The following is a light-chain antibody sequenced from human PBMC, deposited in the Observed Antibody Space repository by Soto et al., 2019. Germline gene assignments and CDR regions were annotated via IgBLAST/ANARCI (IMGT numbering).Light chain of an antibody. CDR3: QQHGSSPWT. J-gene: IGKJ1*01. CDR1: QSVSSSY. V-gene: IGKV3-20*01. CDR2: GAS. Sequence: EIVLTQSPGTLSLSPGERATLSCRASQSVSSSYLTWYQQKPGQAPRLFMYGASSRAPGIRDRFSGSGSGTDFTLTISRLEPEDFAVYYCQQHGSSPWTFGQGTKVEIK.